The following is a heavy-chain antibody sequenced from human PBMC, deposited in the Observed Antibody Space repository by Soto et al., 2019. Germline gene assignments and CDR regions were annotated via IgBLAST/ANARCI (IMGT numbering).Heavy chain of an antibody. D-gene: IGHD3-16*01. V-gene: IGHV3-7*03. CDR2: IKQDGSEK. CDR1: GFSFDSYW. Sequence: GSLRLSCAASGFSFDSYWMSWVRQAPGKGLEWVANIKQDGSEKYYVDSVKGRFTISRDNAKNSVFLQWSSLKASDTAMYYCARHPLWGSYYRLTVAFFDYWGQGTLVTVSS. J-gene: IGHJ4*02. CDR3: ARHPLWGSYYRLTVAFFDY.